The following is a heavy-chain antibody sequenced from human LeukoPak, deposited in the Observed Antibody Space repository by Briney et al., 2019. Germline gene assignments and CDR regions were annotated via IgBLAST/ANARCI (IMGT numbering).Heavy chain of an antibody. CDR2: MNPNSGNT. D-gene: IGHD6-13*01. J-gene: IGHJ6*03. Sequence: ASVKVSCKASGYTFTSYDINWVRQATGQGLEWMGWMNPNSGNTGYAQKFQGRVTMTRNTSISTAYMELSSLRSEDTAVYYCARVLERIAAAQYYYYYMDVWGKGTTVTVSS. CDR1: GYTFTSYD. V-gene: IGHV1-8*01. CDR3: ARVLERIAAAQYYYYYMDV.